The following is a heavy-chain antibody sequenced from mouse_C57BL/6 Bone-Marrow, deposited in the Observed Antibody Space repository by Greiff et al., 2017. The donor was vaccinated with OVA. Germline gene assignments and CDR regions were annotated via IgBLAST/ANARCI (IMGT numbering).Heavy chain of an antibody. CDR3: AKKGLLWLRRGFED. CDR1: GYTFTSYW. Sequence: QVQLQQPGAELVKPGASVKMSCKASGYTFTSYWITWVKQRPGQGLEWIGDIYPGSGRTNFNEKFKSKATLTVDTSSSTAYMQLSSLTSEDSAVYDCAKKGLLWLRRGFEDWGRGTTLTVST. CDR2: IYPGSGRT. V-gene: IGHV1-55*01. J-gene: IGHJ2*01. D-gene: IGHD2-2*01.